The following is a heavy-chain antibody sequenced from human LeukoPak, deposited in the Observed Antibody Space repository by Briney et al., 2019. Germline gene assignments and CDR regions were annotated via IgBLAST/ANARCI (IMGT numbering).Heavy chain of an antibody. Sequence: GGSLRLSCAASGFTFSSYSMNWVRQAPGKGLEWVGFIRTKAYSGTTEYAASVKGRFTISRDDSKSIAYLQMNSLKTEDTAVYYCTRTNTVLVRSLDYWGQGTLVTVSS. J-gene: IGHJ4*02. V-gene: IGHV3-49*04. D-gene: IGHD3-16*02. CDR3: TRTNTVLVRSLDY. CDR2: IRTKAYSGTT. CDR1: GFTFSSYS.